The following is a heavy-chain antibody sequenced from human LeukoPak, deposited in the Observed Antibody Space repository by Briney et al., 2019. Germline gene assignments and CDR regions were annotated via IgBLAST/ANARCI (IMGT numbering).Heavy chain of an antibody. Sequence: GGSLRLSCAASGFTFSSYSMNWVRQAPGKGLEWVSYISSSGSTIYYADSVKGRFTISRDNAKNSLYLQMNSLRAEDTAVYYCARDKGVWGLTHWGQGTLVTVSS. CDR2: ISSSGSTI. J-gene: IGHJ1*01. V-gene: IGHV3-48*04. CDR3: ARDKGVWGLTH. CDR1: GFTFSSYS. D-gene: IGHD3-16*01.